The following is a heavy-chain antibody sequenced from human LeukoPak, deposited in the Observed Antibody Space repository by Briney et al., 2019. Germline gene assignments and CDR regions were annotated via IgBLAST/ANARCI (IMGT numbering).Heavy chain of an antibody. CDR2: IYSGGST. CDR1: GFTVSSNY. CDR3: ARSWVDATAYYMDV. V-gene: IGHV3-66*02. D-gene: IGHD2-15*01. J-gene: IGHJ6*03. Sequence: PGGSLRLSCAASGFTVSSNYMSWVRQAPGKGLEWVSVIYSGGSTYYADSVKGRFTISRDNSKNALYLQMNSLRAEDTAVYYCARSWVDATAYYMDVWGNGTTVTVSS.